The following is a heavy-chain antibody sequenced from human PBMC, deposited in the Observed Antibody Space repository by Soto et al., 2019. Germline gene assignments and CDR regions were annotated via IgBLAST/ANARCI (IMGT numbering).Heavy chain of an antibody. CDR2: IYYSGST. Sequence: QVQLQESGPGLVKPSQTLSLTCTVSGGSISSGDYYWSWIRQPPGKGLEWIGYIYYSGSTYYNPSLESRVTISVDTSKNQFSLKLSSVAAADMAVYYCAREDSSGYYYPYYFDYWGQGTLVTVSS. CDR1: GGSISSGDYY. D-gene: IGHD3-22*01. J-gene: IGHJ4*02. CDR3: AREDSSGYYYPYYFDY. V-gene: IGHV4-30-4*01.